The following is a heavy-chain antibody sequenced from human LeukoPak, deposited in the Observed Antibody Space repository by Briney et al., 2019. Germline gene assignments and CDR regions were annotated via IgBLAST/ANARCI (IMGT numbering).Heavy chain of an antibody. CDR1: RFSLSSYW. CDR2: IRPDGSEK. CDR3: ARDSSGYFAY. D-gene: IGHD3-22*01. J-gene: IGHJ4*02. V-gene: IGHV3-7*01. Sequence: PGGCLRHSCAASRFSLSSYWMRSVRQAPGKGLEGVANIRPDGSEKDYVASVKGRFTISRDNAKNSLYLQMTSLRAGDSAVYYCARDSSGYFAYWGQGILVTVSS.